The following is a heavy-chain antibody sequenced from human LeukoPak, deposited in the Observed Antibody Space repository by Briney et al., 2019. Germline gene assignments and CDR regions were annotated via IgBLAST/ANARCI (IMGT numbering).Heavy chain of an antibody. CDR2: VYSSGST. CDR1: DDSVTSGNYY. CDR3: AREEVPHGFDI. V-gene: IGHV4-61*01. Sequence: SETLSLTCSVSDDSVTSGNYYWTWHRQPPGKGLEWVGYVYSSGSTNYNPSLKSRVNISLDKSKKQFSLRLSSVTAADTAVYYCAREEVPHGFDIWGQGTMVTVSS. J-gene: IGHJ3*02.